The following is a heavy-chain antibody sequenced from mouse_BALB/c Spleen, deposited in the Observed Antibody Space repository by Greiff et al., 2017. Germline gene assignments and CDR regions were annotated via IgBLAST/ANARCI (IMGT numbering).Heavy chain of an antibody. CDR1: GYTFTDYN. J-gene: IGHJ4*01. Sequence: EVQLKESGPELVKPGASVKISCKASGYTFTDYNMHWVKQSHGKSLEWIGYIYPYNGGTGYNQKFKSKATLTVDNSSSTAYMELRSLTSEDSAVYYCARSGYYGNPYAMDYWGQGTSVTVSS. D-gene: IGHD2-1*01. CDR3: ARSGYYGNPYAMDY. V-gene: IGHV1S29*02. CDR2: IYPYNGGT.